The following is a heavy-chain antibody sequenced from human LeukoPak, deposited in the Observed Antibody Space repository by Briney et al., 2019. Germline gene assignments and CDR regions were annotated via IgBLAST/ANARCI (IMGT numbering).Heavy chain of an antibody. D-gene: IGHD3-3*01. CDR1: GFTFSSYG. Sequence: PGGSLRLSCAASGFTFSSYGMHWVRQAPGKGLEWVAVISYDGSNKYYADSVKGRFTISRDNSKNTLYLQMNSLRAEDTAVYYCARVAGEWLFTARVGYFDYWGQGTLVTVSS. CDR3: ARVAGEWLFTARVGYFDY. V-gene: IGHV3-30*03. CDR2: ISYDGSNK. J-gene: IGHJ4*02.